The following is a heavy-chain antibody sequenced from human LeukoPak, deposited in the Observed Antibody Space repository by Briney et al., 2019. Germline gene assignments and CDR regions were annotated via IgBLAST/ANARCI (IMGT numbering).Heavy chain of an antibody. V-gene: IGHV4-30-2*06. J-gene: IGHJ5*02. D-gene: IGHD3-3*01. CDR2: IYHSGST. CDR1: GGSVNSGGYY. CDR3: ARGFWSGYYNSNWFDP. Sequence: SETLSLTCTISGGSVNSGGYYWSWIRQSPGKGLEWIGYIYHSGSTNYNPSLKSRVTISVDRFKNHFSLKLKSVTAADTAVYYCARGFWSGYYNSNWFDPWGQGTLVTVSS.